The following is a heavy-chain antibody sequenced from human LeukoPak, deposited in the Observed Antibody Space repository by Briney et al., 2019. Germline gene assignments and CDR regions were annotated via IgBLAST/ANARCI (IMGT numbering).Heavy chain of an antibody. CDR1: VRSLHDYH. CDR2: ILYTGSP. D-gene: IGHD1-14*01. CDR3: ARGLRYNNSLGRRQLYYYYMDV. V-gene: IGHV4-59*08. Sequence: PSDTLSLTCSVSVRSLHDYHRSWVPQPPGKGLGLIGYILYTGSPKSNPSLQGRVTMSVDTSKKQLSLSLSSVTAADTAVYYCARGLRYNNSLGRRQLYYYYMDVWGTGTTVTVSS. J-gene: IGHJ6*03.